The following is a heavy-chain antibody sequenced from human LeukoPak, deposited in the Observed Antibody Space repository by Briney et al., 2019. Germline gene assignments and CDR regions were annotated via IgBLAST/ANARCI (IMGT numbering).Heavy chain of an antibody. Sequence: PGGSLRLSCAASGFTFSSYAMSWVRQAPGKGLEWVSAISGSDGSTYYADSVKGRFTISRDNSKNTLYLQMNSLRAEDTAVYYCAKEYSSSWYXXXLFDYWGQGTLVTVSS. V-gene: IGHV3-23*01. CDR3: AKEYSSSWYXXXLFDY. CDR1: GFTFSSYA. CDR2: ISGSDGST. D-gene: IGHD6-13*01. J-gene: IGHJ4*02.